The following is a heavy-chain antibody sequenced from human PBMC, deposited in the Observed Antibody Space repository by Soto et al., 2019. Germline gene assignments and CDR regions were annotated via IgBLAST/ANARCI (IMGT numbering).Heavy chain of an antibody. V-gene: IGHV3-30*18. CDR2: ISHSGIKI. CDR3: AKTSGNIYGRLED. CDR1: GFSLSDFG. Sequence: GGSLRLSCVASGFSLSDFGMDWVRQAPGKGLEWVALISHSGIKIHYSDSVKGRFAVSRDNSKNTVYLQMNSLGDDDTAVYYCAKTSGNIYGRLEDWGQGTLVTVSS. D-gene: IGHD5-18*01. J-gene: IGHJ4*02.